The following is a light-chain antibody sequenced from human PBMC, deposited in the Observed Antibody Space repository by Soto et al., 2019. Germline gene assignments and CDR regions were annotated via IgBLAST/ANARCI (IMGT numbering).Light chain of an antibody. V-gene: IGKV2-28*01. CDR2: LGS. J-gene: IGKJ5*01. CDR1: QSLLHTNGYNY. CDR3: MQALQTPVT. Sequence: EIVMTQSPLSLPVTPGEAASISCRSSQSLLHTNGYNYLDWYLQRPGHSPQLLIYLGSNRASGVPDTFSASGSGTDFTLKISRMEAGDVGVYYCMQALQTPVTFGQGTRLEIK.